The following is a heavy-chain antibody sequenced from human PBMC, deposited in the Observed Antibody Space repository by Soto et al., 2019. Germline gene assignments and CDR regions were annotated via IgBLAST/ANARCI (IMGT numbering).Heavy chain of an antibody. V-gene: IGHV3-33*01. J-gene: IGHJ3*02. Sequence: QVQLVESGGGVVQPGRSLRVSCAASGFDFNTSGMHWVRQAPGKGLEWVAVIWYDGSNKYYADSVKGRFTISRDNSKNTVSPQMISQRAEDTAVYYCARTIWSYDSFDMWGQGTMVTVAS. CDR1: GFDFNTSG. D-gene: IGHD3-10*01. CDR2: IWYDGSNK. CDR3: ARTIWSYDSFDM.